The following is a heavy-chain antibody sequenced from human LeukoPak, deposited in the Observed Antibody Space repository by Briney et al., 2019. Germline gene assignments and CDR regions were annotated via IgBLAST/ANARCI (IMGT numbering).Heavy chain of an antibody. CDR1: GGSFSGYY. CDR2: INHSGST. V-gene: IGHV4-34*01. CDR3: ARPIRYYDFWSGYYTGRDYYYGMDV. J-gene: IGHJ6*02. D-gene: IGHD3-3*01. Sequence: PSETLSLTCGVYGGSFSGYYWIWIRQPPGKGLEWVGEINHSGSTIYHPSLKSRVTISVDTSKNQFSLKLSSVTAEDTAVYYCARPIRYYDFWSGYYTGRDYYYGMDVWGQGTTVTVSS.